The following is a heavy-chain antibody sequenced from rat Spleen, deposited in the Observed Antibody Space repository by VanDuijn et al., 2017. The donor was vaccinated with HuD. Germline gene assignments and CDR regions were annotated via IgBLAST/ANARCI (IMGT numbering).Heavy chain of an antibody. CDR3: TRENWKPDY. J-gene: IGHJ2*01. V-gene: IGHV5-20*01. D-gene: IGHD4-2*01. Sequence: EVQLVESDGGLVQPGRSLKLSCAASGFTFSDYYMAWVRQAPTKGLEWVASITSAGDTTYYPDSVKGRFTISRENAYSTLYLQMNSLRSEDTGTYYCTRENWKPDYWGQGVMVTVSS. CDR1: GFTFSDYY. CDR2: ITSAGDTT.